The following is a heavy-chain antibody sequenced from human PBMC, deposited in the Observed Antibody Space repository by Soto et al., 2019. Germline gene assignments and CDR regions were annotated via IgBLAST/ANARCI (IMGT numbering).Heavy chain of an antibody. V-gene: IGHV3-23*01. CDR3: ASNTRYDPPDY. D-gene: IGHD3-16*01. Sequence: EVQLLESGGGLVQPGGSLRLSCAASGFTFSSYAMSWVRQAPGKGLAWVSGISVSGGSTYYADSVKGRFTISRDNSKNPLYPQMNSLRAEDTAVYYCASNTRYDPPDYWGQGTLVTVSS. J-gene: IGHJ4*02. CDR2: ISVSGGST. CDR1: GFTFSSYA.